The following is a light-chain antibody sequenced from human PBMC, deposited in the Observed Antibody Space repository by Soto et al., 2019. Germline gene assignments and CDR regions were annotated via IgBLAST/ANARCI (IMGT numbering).Light chain of an antibody. CDR3: QQYGRSPPFT. V-gene: IGKV3-20*01. CDR2: GAS. CDR1: QSVSSSY. J-gene: IGKJ2*01. Sequence: ELVLTQSPGTLSLSPGERATLSCRASQSVSSSYLAWYQQKPGQAPRLLIYGASNRTTGIPDMFSGSGSGTDFTLPISRLEPEDFAVYFCQQYGRSPPFTFGQGTKVEIK.